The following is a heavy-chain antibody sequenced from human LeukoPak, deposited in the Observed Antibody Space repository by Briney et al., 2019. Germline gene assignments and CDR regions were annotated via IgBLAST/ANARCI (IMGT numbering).Heavy chain of an antibody. Sequence: ASVKVSCKASGYTFTNYAMNWVRQAPGQGLEWMGWINTNTGNPTYAQGFTGRFVFSLDTSVSTAYLQISSLKAEDTAVYYCARDPTDIVALDAFDIWGQGTMVTVSS. J-gene: IGHJ3*02. V-gene: IGHV7-4-1*02. CDR3: ARDPTDIVALDAFDI. CDR2: INTNTGNP. D-gene: IGHD5-12*01. CDR1: GYTFTNYA.